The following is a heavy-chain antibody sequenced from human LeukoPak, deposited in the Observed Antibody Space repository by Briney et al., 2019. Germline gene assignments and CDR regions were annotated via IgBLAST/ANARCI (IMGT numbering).Heavy chain of an antibody. J-gene: IGHJ6*02. CDR3: ARDWTHYGMDV. CDR2: IWSDGSNK. CDR1: GFIFSGYG. V-gene: IGHV3-33*01. D-gene: IGHD3/OR15-3a*01. Sequence: PGGSLRLSCAASGFIFSGYGMHWVRQAPGKGLEWVAIIWSDGSNKYYVDSVKGRFTISRDNSKNTLFLQMNSLRVEDTAVYYCARDWTHYGMDVWGQGTTVTVSS.